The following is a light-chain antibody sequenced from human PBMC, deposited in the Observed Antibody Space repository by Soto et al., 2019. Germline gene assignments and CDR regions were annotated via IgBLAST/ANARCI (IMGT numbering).Light chain of an antibody. CDR3: SSYTTSSTYV. J-gene: IGLJ1*01. Sequence: QSALTPPASVCGSPGQSITISCTGTSSDVGGYDYVSWYQQHPGKAPKFMIYEVTNRPSGGSHRFSGSKSGNTASLTISGLQAEDEADYYCSSYTTSSTYVFGTGTKVTV. CDR2: EVT. CDR1: SSDVGGYDY. V-gene: IGLV2-14*01.